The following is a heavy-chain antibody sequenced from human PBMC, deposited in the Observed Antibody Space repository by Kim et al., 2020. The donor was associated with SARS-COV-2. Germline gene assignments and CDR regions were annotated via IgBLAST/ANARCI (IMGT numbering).Heavy chain of an antibody. CDR3: AHTYDSSGYLNPNSLYYGMDV. CDR1: GFSLSTSGVG. Sequence: SGPTLVKPTQTLTLTCTFSGFSLSTSGVGVGWIRQPPGKALEWLALIYWDDDKRYSPSLKSRLTITKDTSKNQVVLTMTNMDPVDTATYYCAHTYDSSGYLNPNSLYYGMDVWGQGTTVTVSS. V-gene: IGHV2-5*02. D-gene: IGHD3-22*01. CDR2: IYWDDDK. J-gene: IGHJ6*02.